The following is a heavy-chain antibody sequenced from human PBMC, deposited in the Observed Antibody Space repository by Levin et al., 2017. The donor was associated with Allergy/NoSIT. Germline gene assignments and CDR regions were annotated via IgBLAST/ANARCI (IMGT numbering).Heavy chain of an antibody. CDR3: ARDLDVYYDSSGYLFDP. CDR2: INSDGSST. Sequence: LSLTCAASGFTFSSYWMHWVRQAPGKGLVWVSRINSDGSSTSYADSVKGRFTISRDNAKNTLYLQMNSLRAEDTAVYYCARDLDVYYDSSGYLFDPWGQGTLVTVSS. J-gene: IGHJ5*02. CDR1: GFTFSSYW. V-gene: IGHV3-74*01. D-gene: IGHD3-22*01.